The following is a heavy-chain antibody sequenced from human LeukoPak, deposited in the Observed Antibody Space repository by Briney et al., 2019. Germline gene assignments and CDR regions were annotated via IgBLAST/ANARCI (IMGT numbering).Heavy chain of an antibody. Sequence: GASVKVSCKASGGTFSSYAISWVRQAPGQGLEWMGGIIPIFGTANYAQKFQGRVTITTDESTSTAYMELSSLRSEDTAVYYCARVPGGTRGYSGYDLSYFFDYWGQGTLVTVSS. CDR2: IIPIFGTA. J-gene: IGHJ4*02. CDR3: ARVPGGTRGYSGYDLSYFFDY. D-gene: IGHD5-12*01. CDR1: GGTFSSYA. V-gene: IGHV1-69*05.